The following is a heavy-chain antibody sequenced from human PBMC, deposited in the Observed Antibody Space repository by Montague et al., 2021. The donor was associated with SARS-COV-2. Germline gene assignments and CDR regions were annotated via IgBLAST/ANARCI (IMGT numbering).Heavy chain of an antibody. J-gene: IGHJ4*02. D-gene: IGHD2-2*01. CDR1: GYSFTSYW. CDR2: IYPEDSDT. Sequence: QSGAEVKKPGESLKISCEGSGYSFTSYWIAWVRQMPGKGLEWMGIIYPEDSDTRYSPSFQGHVTISADKSMNTAFLQWSSLRASDTAIYCCARQVHIYCSSTSCPFDYWGQGTLVTVSS. CDR3: ARQVHIYCSSTSCPFDY. V-gene: IGHV5-51*01.